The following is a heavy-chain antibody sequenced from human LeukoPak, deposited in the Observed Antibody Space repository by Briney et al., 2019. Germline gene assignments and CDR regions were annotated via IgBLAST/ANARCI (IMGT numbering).Heavy chain of an antibody. Sequence: ASVKVSCKASGYTFTGYYIHWVRQAPGQGLEWMVWINPNSGGTYYAQKFQGRVTMTRDTSISTAHMELSSLRSDDTAVYYCARDPLGYDHDFDYWGQGTLVTVSS. V-gene: IGHV1-2*02. CDR1: GYTFTGYY. D-gene: IGHD2-15*01. CDR3: ARDPLGYDHDFDY. CDR2: INPNSGGT. J-gene: IGHJ4*02.